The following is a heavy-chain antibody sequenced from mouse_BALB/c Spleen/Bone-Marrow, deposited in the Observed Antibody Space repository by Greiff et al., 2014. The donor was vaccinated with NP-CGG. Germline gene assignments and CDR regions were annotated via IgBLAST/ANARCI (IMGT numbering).Heavy chain of an antibody. V-gene: IGHV2-9*02. CDR1: GFSLTSYG. Sequence: VQRVESGPGLVAPSQSLSITCTVSGFSLTSYGVHWVRQPPGKGLEWLGVIWAGGSTNYNSALMSRLSISKDNSKSRVFLKMNSLQTNDTAMYYFARVYLWYFDGWGAGTTVTVSS. J-gene: IGHJ1*01. CDR3: ARVYLWYFDG. D-gene: IGHD2-3*01. CDR2: IWAGGST.